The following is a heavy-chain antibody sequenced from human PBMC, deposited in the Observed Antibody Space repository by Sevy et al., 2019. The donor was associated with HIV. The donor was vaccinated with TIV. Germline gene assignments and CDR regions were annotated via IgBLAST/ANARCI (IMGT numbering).Heavy chain of an antibody. CDR2: IYYSGST. Sequence: SETLSLTCTVSGGSISSYYWSWIRQPPGTGLEWIGYIYYSGSTTYNPSLKSRVTISVDTSKNQFSLKLNSVTAADTAVYYCASGESYYDRSFFDYWGQGTLVTVSS. CDR1: GGSISSYY. CDR3: ASGESYYDRSFFDY. V-gene: IGHV4-59*01. D-gene: IGHD3-22*01. J-gene: IGHJ4*02.